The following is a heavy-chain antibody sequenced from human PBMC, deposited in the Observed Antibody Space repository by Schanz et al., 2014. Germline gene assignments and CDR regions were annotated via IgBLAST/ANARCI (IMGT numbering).Heavy chain of an antibody. J-gene: IGHJ4*02. D-gene: IGHD3-3*01. Sequence: QMQLVQSGAEVKKPGASVKVSCKASGYTFTSYYMYWVRQAPGQGLEWMGVINPSGGSTIYAQKFQGRVTMTRDTSTSTVYMELSSLRSEDTAVYYCARGTRVRTTDFWSGLYYFDYWGQGTLVTVSS. CDR1: GYTFTSYY. CDR3: ARGTRVRTTDFWSGLYYFDY. CDR2: INPSGGST. V-gene: IGHV1-46*01.